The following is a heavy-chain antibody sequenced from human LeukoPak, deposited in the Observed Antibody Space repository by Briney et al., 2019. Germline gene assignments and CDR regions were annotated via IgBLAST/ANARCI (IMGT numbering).Heavy chain of an antibody. CDR2: IYYSGNT. J-gene: IGHJ4*02. CDR3: ARAYSSSWYYFDY. V-gene: IGHV4-39*01. CDR1: GGSISSRSYY. Sequence: PSETLSLTCTVSGGSISSRSYYWGWIRQSPGKGREWMGSIYYSGNTYYNPSLKSRVTIYVDTSKNQFSLRLSSVTAADTAVYNCARAYSSSWYYFDYWGQGTLVSVSS. D-gene: IGHD6-13*01.